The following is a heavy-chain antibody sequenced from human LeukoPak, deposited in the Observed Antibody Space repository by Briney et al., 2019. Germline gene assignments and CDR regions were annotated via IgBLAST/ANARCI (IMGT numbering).Heavy chain of an antibody. D-gene: IGHD1-26*01. CDR2: IYYSGST. J-gene: IGHJ3*02. CDR1: GGSISSYY. Sequence: PSETLSLTCTVSGGSISSYYWSWIRQPPGKGLEWIGYIYYSGSTNYNPSLKSRVTISVDTSKNQFSLKLSSVTAADTAVYYCARPVGATTPWAFDIWGQGTMVTVSS. V-gene: IGHV4-59*12. CDR3: ARPVGATTPWAFDI.